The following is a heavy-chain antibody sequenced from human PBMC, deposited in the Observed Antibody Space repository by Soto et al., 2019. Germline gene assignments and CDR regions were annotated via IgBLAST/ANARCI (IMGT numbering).Heavy chain of an antibody. J-gene: IGHJ6*03. CDR1: SGSISNHYW. D-gene: IGHD3-3*01. V-gene: IGHV4-4*02. Sequence: SETLSLTCAVSSGSISNHYWWTWVHQPPGKGLEWIGQIYHSGSTNYNPSLKSRVTISVDKSKNHFSLDLNSVTAADTAVYYCARETIFGVVKPYYYMAVWGKGTKVTVSS. CDR3: ARETIFGVVKPYYYMAV. CDR2: IYHSGST.